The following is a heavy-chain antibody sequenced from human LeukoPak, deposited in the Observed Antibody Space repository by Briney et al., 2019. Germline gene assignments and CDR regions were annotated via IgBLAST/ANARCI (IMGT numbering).Heavy chain of an antibody. CDR3: ARALMTLSDWFDP. CDR1: GHTFTSYD. Sequence: ASVKVSCKASGHTFTSYDINWVRQATGQGLEWMGWMNPNSGNTAYAQKLQGRVTMTTDTSTSTAYMELRSLRSDDTAVYYCARALMTLSDWFDPWGQGTLVTVSS. V-gene: IGHV1-8*02. J-gene: IGHJ5*02. CDR2: MNPNSGNT. D-gene: IGHD2-8*01.